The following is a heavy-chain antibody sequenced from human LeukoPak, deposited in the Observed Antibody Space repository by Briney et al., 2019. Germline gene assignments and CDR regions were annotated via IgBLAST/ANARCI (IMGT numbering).Heavy chain of an antibody. CDR1: GGSISRGGYS. Sequence: PSQTLSLTCAVSGGSISRGGYSWSWIRQPPGKGLEWIGYIYHSGSTYYNPSLKSRVAISVDRSKNQFSLKLSSVTAADTAVYYCATQNRTLLWFGRGALDWFDPWGQGTLVTVSS. V-gene: IGHV4-30-2*01. J-gene: IGHJ5*02. CDR3: ATQNRTLLWFGRGALDWFDP. CDR2: IYHSGST. D-gene: IGHD3-10*01.